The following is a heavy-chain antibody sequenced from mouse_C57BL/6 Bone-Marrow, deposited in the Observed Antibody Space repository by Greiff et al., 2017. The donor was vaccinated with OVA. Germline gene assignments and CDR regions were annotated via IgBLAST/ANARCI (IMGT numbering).Heavy chain of an antibody. V-gene: IGHV1-64*01. CDR1: GYTFTSYW. CDR3: ARDYYGSSPDD. CDR2: IHPNSGST. J-gene: IGHJ2*01. Sequence: VQLQQPGAELVKPGASVKLSCKASGYTFTSYWMHWVKQRPGQGLEWIGMIHPNSGSTNYNEKFKSKATLTVDKSSSTAYMQLSSLTSEDSAVYYCARDYYGSSPDDWGQGTTLTVSS. D-gene: IGHD1-1*01.